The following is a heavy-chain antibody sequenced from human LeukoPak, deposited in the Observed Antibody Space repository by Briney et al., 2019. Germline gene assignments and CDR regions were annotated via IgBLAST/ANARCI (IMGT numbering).Heavy chain of an antibody. CDR2: IWYDGSNK. CDR1: GFTFSSYG. D-gene: IGHD3-9*01. Sequence: GGSLRLSCAAPGFTFSSYGMHWVRQAPGKGLEWVAVIWYDGSNKYYADSVKGRFTISRDNSKNTLYLQMNSLRAEDTAVYYCARDLGGGILTGLDYWGQGTLVTVSS. CDR3: ARDLGGGILTGLDY. V-gene: IGHV3-33*01. J-gene: IGHJ4*02.